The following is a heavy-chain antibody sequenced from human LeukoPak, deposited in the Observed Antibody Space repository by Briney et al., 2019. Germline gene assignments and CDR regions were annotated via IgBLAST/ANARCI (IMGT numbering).Heavy chain of an antibody. J-gene: IGHJ4*02. CDR1: GLTLSSHG. CDR2: IWYDGSHR. D-gene: IGHD5-24*01. Sequence: GGSLRLSCVASGLTLSSHGMHWVRQAPGKGLEWVAVIWYDGSHRYYPDSVKGRFTISRDNSKNTLFLQMDSLRVDDTAVYYCVRDNAAADGALDYWGQGSLVTVSS. CDR3: VRDNAAADGALDY. V-gene: IGHV3-33*01.